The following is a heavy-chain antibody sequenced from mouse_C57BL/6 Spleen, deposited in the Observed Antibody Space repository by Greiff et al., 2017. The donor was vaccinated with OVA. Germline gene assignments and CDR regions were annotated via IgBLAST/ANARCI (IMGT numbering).Heavy chain of an antibody. CDR2: IDPETGGT. V-gene: IGHV1-15*01. D-gene: IGHD2-4*01. CDR3: AIGYDYAAY. CDR1: GYTFTDYE. J-gene: IGHJ3*01. Sequence: VQLQQSGAELVRPGASVTLSCKASGYTFTDYEMHWVKQTPVHGLEWIGAIDPETGGTAYNQKFKGKATLTVDKSSSTAYMQLSSLTSEDSAVYYCAIGYDYAAYWGQGTLVTVSA.